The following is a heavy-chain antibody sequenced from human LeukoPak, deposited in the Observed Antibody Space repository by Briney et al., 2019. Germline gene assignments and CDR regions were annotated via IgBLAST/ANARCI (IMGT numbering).Heavy chain of an antibody. J-gene: IGHJ6*04. V-gene: IGHV3-23*01. Sequence: GGSLRLSCAASGFTFSSYAMSWVRQAPGKGLEWVSAISGSGGSTYYADPVKGRFTISRDNTKNTLYLQMNSLRAEDTAVYCCAKDSREGGYFDWPALLYYYGMDVWGKGTTVTVSS. CDR3: AKDSREGGYFDWPALLYYYGMDV. CDR1: GFTFSSYA. D-gene: IGHD3-9*01. CDR2: ISGSGGST.